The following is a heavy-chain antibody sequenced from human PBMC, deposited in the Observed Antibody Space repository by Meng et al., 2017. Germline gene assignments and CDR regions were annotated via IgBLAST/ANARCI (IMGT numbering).Heavy chain of an antibody. CDR1: GFTFSSYG. V-gene: IGHV3-23*04. Sequence: GELGESGGGLVQPGGSLRLSCAASGFTFSSYGMSWVRQAPGKGLEWVSAISGSGGSTYYADSVKGRFTISRDNSKNTLYLQMDSLSTEDTAVYYCSTGSGAFWGQGTLVTVSS. CDR3: STGSGAF. J-gene: IGHJ4*02. D-gene: IGHD7-27*01. CDR2: ISGSGGST.